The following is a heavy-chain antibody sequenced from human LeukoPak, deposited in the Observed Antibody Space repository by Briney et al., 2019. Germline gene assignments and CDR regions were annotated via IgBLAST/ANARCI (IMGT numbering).Heavy chain of an antibody. Sequence: PGGSLRLSCAASGFTVSSNYMSWVRQAPGKGLEWVSVIYSGGSTYYADPVKGRFTISRDNSKNTLYLQMNSLRAEDKAVYYCAREGPSRLRPDAFDIWGQGTMVTVSS. V-gene: IGHV3-53*01. CDR3: AREGPSRLRPDAFDI. CDR1: GFTVSSNY. D-gene: IGHD6-25*01. CDR2: IYSGGST. J-gene: IGHJ3*02.